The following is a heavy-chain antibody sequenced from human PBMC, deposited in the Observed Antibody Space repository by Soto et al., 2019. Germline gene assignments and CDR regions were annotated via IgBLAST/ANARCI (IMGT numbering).Heavy chain of an antibody. D-gene: IGHD1-26*01. CDR3: VTNSGSYESGY. Sequence: SETLSLTCAVSGGSISSGDYSWSWIRQPPGKGLEWIGYIYLIGSTYYSPSLKSRVTISIDRSKNQFSLNLSPVTAADTAVYYCVTNSGSYESGYWGQGTLVTVSS. V-gene: IGHV4-30-2*01. CDR1: GGSISSGDYS. CDR2: IYLIGST. J-gene: IGHJ4*02.